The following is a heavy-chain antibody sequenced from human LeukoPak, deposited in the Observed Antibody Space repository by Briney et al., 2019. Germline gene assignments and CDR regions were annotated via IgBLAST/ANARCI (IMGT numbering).Heavy chain of an antibody. CDR2: ISWNSGSI. J-gene: IGHJ4*02. V-gene: IGHV3-9*03. D-gene: IGHD2-8*01. Sequence: PGRSLRLSCAASGFTFDDYAMHWVRQAPGKGLEWVSGISWNSGSIGYADSVKGRFTISRDNAKNSLYLQMNSLRAEDMALYYCAKDLRYCTNGVCLEYFDYWGQGTLVTVSS. CDR3: AKDLRYCTNGVCLEYFDY. CDR1: GFTFDDYA.